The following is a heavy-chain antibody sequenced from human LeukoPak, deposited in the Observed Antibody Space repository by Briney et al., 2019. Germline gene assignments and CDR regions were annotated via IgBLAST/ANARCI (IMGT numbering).Heavy chain of an antibody. J-gene: IGHJ4*02. CDR2: INPNSGGT. V-gene: IGHV1-2*02. CDR3: ARTRFSKFGYDFWSGYRHFDY. D-gene: IGHD3-3*01. CDR1: GYTFTGYY. Sequence: ASVKVSCKASGYTFTGYYMHWVRQAPGQGLDWMGCINPNSGGTNYAQKFQGRVTMTRDTSISTAYMEVSRLRSDDTAVYYCARTRFSKFGYDFWSGYRHFDYWGQGTLVTVSS.